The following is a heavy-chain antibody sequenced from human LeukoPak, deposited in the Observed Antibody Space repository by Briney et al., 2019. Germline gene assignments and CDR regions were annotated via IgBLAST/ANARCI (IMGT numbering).Heavy chain of an antibody. J-gene: IGHJ4*02. CDR2: INGRGGST. D-gene: IGHD1-26*01. Sequence: PGGSLRLSCAAPGFTFSNYAMSWVRQAPGKGLEWVSSINGRGGSTYYADSMKGRFTISRDNSKNTLYLQMNSLRAEDTAVYYCAKWELLQRQFDYWGQGTLVTVSS. CDR1: GFTFSNYA. V-gene: IGHV3-23*01. CDR3: AKWELLQRQFDY.